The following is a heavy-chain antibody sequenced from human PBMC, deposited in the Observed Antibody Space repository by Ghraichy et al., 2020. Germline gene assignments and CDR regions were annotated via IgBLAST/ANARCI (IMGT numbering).Heavy chain of an antibody. Sequence: GGSLRLSCVGSKFTFNTYGMHWVRQGPGKGLEWVAGTSYDGGYKAYADSVKDRFTISRDNAKNTRYLQMNALTTEDTALYFCAREDIGLHSGFDYWGLGTLVTVSS. CDR1: KFTFNTYG. J-gene: IGHJ4*02. D-gene: IGHD5-12*01. CDR3: AREDIGLHSGFDY. V-gene: IGHV3-30*03. CDR2: TSYDGGYK.